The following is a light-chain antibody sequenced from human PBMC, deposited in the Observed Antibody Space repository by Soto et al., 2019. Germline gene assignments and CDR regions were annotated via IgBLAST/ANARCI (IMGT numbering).Light chain of an antibody. CDR3: QQYNSWPQT. V-gene: IGKV3-15*01. CDR2: GAS. CDR1: QSVSTN. Sequence: EIVMTQSPATLSVSPGERATLSCRASQSVSTNVAWYQQKPGQAPRLLIFGASTRATSIPARFSGSGSGTDFTVTISSLQSEDFAVYYCQQYNSWPQTFGQGTKVDI. J-gene: IGKJ1*01.